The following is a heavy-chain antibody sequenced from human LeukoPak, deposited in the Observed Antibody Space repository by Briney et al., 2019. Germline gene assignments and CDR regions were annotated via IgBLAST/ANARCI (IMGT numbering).Heavy chain of an antibody. CDR2: IKSKTDGETT. V-gene: IGHV3-15*01. D-gene: IGHD3-10*01. Sequence: GGSLRLSCVDSGFTFTNAWMSWVRQAPGKGLEWIGRIKSKTDGETTNYAEPVRGRFTISRDDSKSAVYLQMYSLKIEDTAVYYCTTDLGTYYHGSQRLIPIDYWGQGTLVTVSS. J-gene: IGHJ4*02. CDR1: GFTFTNAW. CDR3: TTDLGTYYHGSQRLIPIDY.